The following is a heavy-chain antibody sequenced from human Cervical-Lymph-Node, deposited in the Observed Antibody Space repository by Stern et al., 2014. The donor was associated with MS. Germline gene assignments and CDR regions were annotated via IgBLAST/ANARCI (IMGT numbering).Heavy chain of an antibody. J-gene: IGHJ5*01. D-gene: IGHD1-1*01. V-gene: IGHV4-4*09. Sequence: QVQLVESGPGLVKPSETLSLTCSVSGGSLTGYYCSWIRQSPGKGLEWIGYIYHSGTTQSHPSLKRRLTMSVDTSNNQFSLKLNSVTPEDPAVYYCARNRYPTTWFDSWGQGTLVIVSS. CDR3: ARNRYPTTWFDS. CDR2: IYHSGTT. CDR1: GGSLTGYY.